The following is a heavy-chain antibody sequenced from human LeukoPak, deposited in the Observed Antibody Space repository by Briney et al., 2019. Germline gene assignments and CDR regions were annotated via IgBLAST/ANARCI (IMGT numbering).Heavy chain of an antibody. V-gene: IGHV3-21*01. Sequence: GGSLRLSCAASGFTFSSYSMNWVRQAPGKGLEWVSSISSSSSYIYYADSVKGRFTISRDNAKNSLYLQMNSLRAEDTAVYYCARGGGVVPAAMWFDPWGQGTLVTVSS. CDR3: ARGGGVVPAAMWFDP. D-gene: IGHD2-2*01. J-gene: IGHJ5*02. CDR2: ISSSSSYI. CDR1: GFTFSSYS.